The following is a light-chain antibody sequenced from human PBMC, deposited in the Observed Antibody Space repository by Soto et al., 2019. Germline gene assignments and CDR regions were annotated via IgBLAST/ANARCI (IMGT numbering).Light chain of an antibody. V-gene: IGKV3-20*01. CDR1: QSVSNNY. J-gene: IGKJ5*01. CDR3: QQYGFSPPVT. CDR2: HAS. Sequence: DIVLTQSPDTLSLSPGERATLSCRASQSVSNNYLAWYQQQPRQTPRLVIYHASNRATGIPDRITGGGSGTEFTLVISRLEPEDFSVYYCQQYGFSPPVTFGQGTRLDIK.